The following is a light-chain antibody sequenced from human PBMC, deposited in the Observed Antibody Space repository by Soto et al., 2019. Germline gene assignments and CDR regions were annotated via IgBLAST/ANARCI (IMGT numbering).Light chain of an antibody. J-gene: IGKJ1*01. Sequence: EIVITQSPATLSVSPGERATLSCRASQSVSSHLTWYQQKPGQAPRLLIYDASSRATGIPDRFSGSGSGTDFTLTISRLEPEDFAVYYCQQYGGSAWTFGQGTKVDI. CDR2: DAS. V-gene: IGKV3-20*01. CDR3: QQYGGSAWT. CDR1: QSVSSH.